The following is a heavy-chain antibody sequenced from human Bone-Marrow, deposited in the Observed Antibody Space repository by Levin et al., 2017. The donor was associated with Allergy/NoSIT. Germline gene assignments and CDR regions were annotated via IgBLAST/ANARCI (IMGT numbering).Heavy chain of an antibody. V-gene: IGHV5-51*01. Sequence: GGSLRLSCKGSGYSFTSYWIGWVRQMPGKGLEWMGIIYPGDSDTRYSPSFQGQVTISADKSISTAYLQWSSLKASDTAMYYCARQEYDFWSGYSISNWFDPWGQGTLVTVSS. J-gene: IGHJ5*02. CDR1: GYSFTSYW. CDR3: ARQEYDFWSGYSISNWFDP. CDR2: IYPGDSDT. D-gene: IGHD3-3*01.